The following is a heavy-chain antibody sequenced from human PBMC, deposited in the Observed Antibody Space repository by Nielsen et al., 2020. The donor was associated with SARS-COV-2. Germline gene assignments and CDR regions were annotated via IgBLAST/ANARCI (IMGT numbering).Heavy chain of an antibody. CDR3: ARVYYDSSGYLNYFDY. J-gene: IGHJ4*02. CDR2: INWNGGST. V-gene: IGHV3-20*01. D-gene: IGHD3-22*01. CDR1: GFTFDDYG. Sequence: GESLKISCAASGFTFDDYGMSWVRQAPGKGLEWVSGINWNGGSTGYADSVKGRFTISRDNAKNSLYLQKNSLRAEDTALYHCARVYYDSSGYLNYFDYWGQGTLVTVSS.